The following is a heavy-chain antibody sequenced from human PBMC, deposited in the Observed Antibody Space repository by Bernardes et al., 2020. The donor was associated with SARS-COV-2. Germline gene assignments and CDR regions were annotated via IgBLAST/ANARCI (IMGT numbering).Heavy chain of an antibody. J-gene: IGHJ4*02. D-gene: IGHD2-21*01. V-gene: IGHV3-30*18. CDR1: GFTFSYYC. Sequence: WGSLTLTCAVSGFTFSYYCLHWIRQAPGKGLEWVTYISDDGNKKRYADSVQGRSTPSRDNSKKTVYLQMNNLRNEDTAMYYCAKAIATMGYYIDNWGQGTLVSVS. CDR2: ISDDGNKK. CDR3: AKAIATMGYYIDN.